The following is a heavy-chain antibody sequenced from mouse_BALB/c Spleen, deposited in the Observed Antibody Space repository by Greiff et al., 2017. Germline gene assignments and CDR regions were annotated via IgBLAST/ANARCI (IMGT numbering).Heavy chain of an antibody. V-gene: IGHV1S29*02. J-gene: IGHJ4*01. CDR3: AGPLYDGNDDYAMDY. D-gene: IGHD2-2*01. CDR1: GYTFTDYY. Sequence: VQLQQSGPELVKPGASVKISCKASGYTFTDYYMHWVQQSHGKSLEWIGYIYPYNGGTGYNQKFKSKATLTVDNSSSTAYMELRSLTSEDSAVYYCAGPLYDGNDDYAMDYWGQGTAGTVAA. CDR2: IYPYNGGT.